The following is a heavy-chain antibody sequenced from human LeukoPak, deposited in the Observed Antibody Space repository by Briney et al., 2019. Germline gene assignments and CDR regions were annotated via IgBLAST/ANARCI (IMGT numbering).Heavy chain of an antibody. V-gene: IGHV3-23*01. D-gene: IGHD6-19*01. CDR3: AKHFHRYSSGPDGYY. J-gene: IGHJ4*02. Sequence: GGSLRLSCAASGFTFSSYAMSWVRQAPGKGLEWVSAISGSGGSTYYADSVKGRFTISRDNSKNTLYLQMNSLRAEDTAVYYCAKHFHRYSSGPDGYYWGQGTLVTVSS. CDR2: ISGSGGST. CDR1: GFTFSSYA.